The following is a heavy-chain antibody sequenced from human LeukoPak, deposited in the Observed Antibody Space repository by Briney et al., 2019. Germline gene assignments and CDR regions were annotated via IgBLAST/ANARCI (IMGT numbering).Heavy chain of an antibody. CDR1: GFTFSSYA. CDR3: ARDRYGDYSIDY. D-gene: IGHD4-17*01. Sequence: PGGSLRLSCAASGFTFSSYAMSWVRQAPGKGLEWVSSISSSTSYIYYADSVKGRVTISRDNAKNSLYLQMNSLRAEDTAVYYCARDRYGDYSIDYWGQGTLVTVSS. V-gene: IGHV3-21*01. CDR2: ISSSTSYI. J-gene: IGHJ4*02.